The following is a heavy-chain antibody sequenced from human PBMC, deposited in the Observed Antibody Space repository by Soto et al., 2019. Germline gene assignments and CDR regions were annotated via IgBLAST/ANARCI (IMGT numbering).Heavy chain of an antibody. CDR1: GYRFSSSW. Sequence: PGESLKISCQGTGYRFSSSWIGWVRQKPGKGLEWLGHVYPSDSDVRYSPAFEGQVTISADNAINTAYLQLLNLKASDTAVYYCTKGATRPLDSWGQGAWVEVSS. CDR2: VYPSDSDV. J-gene: IGHJ5*01. D-gene: IGHD3-16*01. V-gene: IGHV5-51*01. CDR3: TKGATRPLDS.